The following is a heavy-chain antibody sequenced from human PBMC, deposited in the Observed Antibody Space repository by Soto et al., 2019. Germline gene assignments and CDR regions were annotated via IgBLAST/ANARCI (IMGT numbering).Heavy chain of an antibody. Sequence: QITLNESGPTVVRPTETLTLTCRFSGFSLTTSGVGVGWIRQSPGKAPEWLALIYWDDDKRYSASLKSRLTITKDTSKNQGVLTVSDLDPTDRATYYCAHRVLRTVFGLVTTTAIYFDFWGQGTPVAVSS. D-gene: IGHD3-3*01. CDR1: GFSLTTSGVG. V-gene: IGHV2-5*02. CDR3: AHRVLRTVFGLVTTTAIYFDF. J-gene: IGHJ4*02. CDR2: IYWDDDK.